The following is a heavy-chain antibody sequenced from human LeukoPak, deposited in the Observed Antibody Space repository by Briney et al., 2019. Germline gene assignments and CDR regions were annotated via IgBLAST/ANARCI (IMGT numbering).Heavy chain of an antibody. CDR2: ISYDGSNK. CDR3: ASGQAYSSSWPFQH. J-gene: IGHJ1*01. Sequence: GGSLRLSCAASGFTFSSYAMHWVRQAPGKGLEWVAVISYDGSNKYYADSVKGRFAISRDNSKNTLYLQMNSLRPEDTAVYYCASGQAYSSSWPFQHWGQGTLVTVSS. V-gene: IGHV3-30*09. D-gene: IGHD6-13*01. CDR1: GFTFSSYA.